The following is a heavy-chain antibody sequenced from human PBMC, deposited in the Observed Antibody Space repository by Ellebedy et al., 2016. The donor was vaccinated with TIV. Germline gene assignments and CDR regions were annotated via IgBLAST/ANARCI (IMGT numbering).Heavy chain of an antibody. D-gene: IGHD4-17*01. J-gene: IGHJ4*02. Sequence: EWMGWMNPNSGNTAYAQRFQGRVTMTRNTSISTVYMELSSLRSEDTAVYYCARVGYGDSYFDYWGQGTLVTVSS. CDR2: MNPNSGNT. V-gene: IGHV1-8*01. CDR3: ARVGYGDSYFDY.